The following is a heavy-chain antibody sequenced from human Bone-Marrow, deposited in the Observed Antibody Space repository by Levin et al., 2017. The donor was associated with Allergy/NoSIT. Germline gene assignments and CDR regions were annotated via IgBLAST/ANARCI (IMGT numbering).Heavy chain of an antibody. Sequence: SETLSLTCTVSGGSISSSSYYWGWIRQPPGKGLEWIGSIYYSGSTYYNPSLKSRVTISVDTSKNQFSLKLSSVTAADTAVYYCARDRAVVVPAAEPSYYYYYGMDVWGQGTTVTVSS. CDR1: GGSISSSSYY. CDR3: ARDRAVVVPAAEPSYYYYYGMDV. D-gene: IGHD2-2*01. CDR2: IYYSGST. V-gene: IGHV4-39*07. J-gene: IGHJ6*02.